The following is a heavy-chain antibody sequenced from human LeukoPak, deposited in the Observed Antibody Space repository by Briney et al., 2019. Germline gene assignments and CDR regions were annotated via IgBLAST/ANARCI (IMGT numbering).Heavy chain of an antibody. J-gene: IGHJ4*02. CDR1: GYIFTGYY. CDR2: TNPNSGDT. D-gene: IGHD6-13*01. Sequence: ASVKVSCKASGYIFTGYYMHWVRQAPGQGLEWMGWTNPNSGDTNYAQKFQGRVTMTRDTSISTAYMELSRLTSDDTAVYYCARVGTTTAAATEGYWGQGTLVTVSS. CDR3: ARVGTTTAAATEGY. V-gene: IGHV1-2*02.